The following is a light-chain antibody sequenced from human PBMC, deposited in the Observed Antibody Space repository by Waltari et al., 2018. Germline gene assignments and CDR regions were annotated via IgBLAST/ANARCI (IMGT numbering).Light chain of an antibody. Sequence: QSALTQPPSASGSPGQSVTISCTGTSSDVGGYNYVSWYQQHPGKAPKLMIYAVSKRPSGVPDRFSGSKSGNTASLTVSGLQAEDEADYYCSSYAGGNNLYVFGTGTKVTVL. V-gene: IGLV2-8*01. CDR2: AVS. CDR3: SSYAGGNNLYV. CDR1: SSDVGGYNY. J-gene: IGLJ1*01.